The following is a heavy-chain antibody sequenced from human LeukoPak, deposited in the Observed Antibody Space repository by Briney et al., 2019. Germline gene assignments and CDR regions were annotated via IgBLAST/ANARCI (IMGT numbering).Heavy chain of an antibody. D-gene: IGHD4-23*01. Sequence: GGSLRLSCAASGFTFSSYWMSWVRQAPGKGLEWVTNIKQDGSETYYVDSVKGRFTISRDNAKNSLYLQMNSLRAEDTAVYYCAKCGVTGWYYYIDVWRKGTTVTVSS. CDR2: IKQDGSET. V-gene: IGHV3-7*01. CDR3: AKCGVTGWYYYIDV. CDR1: GFTFSSYW. J-gene: IGHJ6*03.